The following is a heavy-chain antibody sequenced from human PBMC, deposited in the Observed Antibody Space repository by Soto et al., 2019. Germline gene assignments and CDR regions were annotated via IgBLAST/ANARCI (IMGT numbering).Heavy chain of an antibody. V-gene: IGHV3-NL1*01. CDR1: GFSFSSSG. CDR3: ATYTSLDY. CDR2: IYSGGST. Sequence: GGSLRLSCAASGFSFSSSGMHRVRQAPGKGLEWVSLIYSGGSTFYADSVKGRFTISRDNSKNTLFLQMNSLRAEDTAVYFCATYTSLDYWGQGTLVTVSS. D-gene: IGHD2-2*02. J-gene: IGHJ4*02.